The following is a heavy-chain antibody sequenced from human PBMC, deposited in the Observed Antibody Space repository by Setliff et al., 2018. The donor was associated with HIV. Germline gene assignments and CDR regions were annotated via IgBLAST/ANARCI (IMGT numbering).Heavy chain of an antibody. V-gene: IGHV1-18*01. CDR2: ISAYNGNT. D-gene: IGHD3-10*01. Sequence: ASVKVSCKASGYTFTNYGISWVRQAPGQGLEWMGWISAYNGNTNYAQVRDRVTVTGDTSISTAYMELNSLTSDDTAVYYCARNYVSGSLGLDYWGQGTLVTVSS. CDR3: ARNYVSGSLGLDY. CDR1: GYTFTNYG. J-gene: IGHJ4*02.